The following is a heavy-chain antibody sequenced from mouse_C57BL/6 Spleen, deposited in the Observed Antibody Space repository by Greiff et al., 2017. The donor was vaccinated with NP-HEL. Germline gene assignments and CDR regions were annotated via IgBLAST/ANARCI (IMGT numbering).Heavy chain of an antibody. D-gene: IGHD2-2*01. CDR1: GFNIKDYY. V-gene: IGHV14-2*01. Sequence: EVQLQQSGAELVKPGASVKLSCTASGFNIKDYYMHWVKQRTEQGLEWIGRIDPEDGETKYAPKFQGKATITADTSSNTAYLQLSSQTSEDTAVYYCAFPSSGYDPAWFAYRGQGTLVTISA. CDR2: IDPEDGET. CDR3: AFPSSGYDPAWFAY. J-gene: IGHJ3*01.